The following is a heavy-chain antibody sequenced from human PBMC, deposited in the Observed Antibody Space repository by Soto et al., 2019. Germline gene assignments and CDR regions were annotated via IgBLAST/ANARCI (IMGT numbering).Heavy chain of an antibody. CDR3: ARTRYYYGSGSGMDV. D-gene: IGHD3-10*01. Sequence: QVQLVQSGAEVKKPGASVKVSCKASGYTFTGYYMHWVRQAPGQGLEWMGWIKPNRGGTNYAQKFQGRVTMTRDTSISTAYMELSRLRSDDTAVYYCARTRYYYGSGSGMDVWGQGTTVTVSS. J-gene: IGHJ6*02. CDR2: IKPNRGGT. V-gene: IGHV1-2*02. CDR1: GYTFTGYY.